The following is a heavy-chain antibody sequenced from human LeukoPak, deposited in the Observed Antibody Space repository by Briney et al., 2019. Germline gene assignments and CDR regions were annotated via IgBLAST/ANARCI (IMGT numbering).Heavy chain of an antibody. Sequence: GGSLRLSCAASGFTFSSYSMNWVRQAPGKGLEWVSSISSSSSYIYYADSVKGRFTISRDNAKNSLYLQMNSLRAEDTAVYYCARDPVLRFLEWLSVWGQGTLVTVSS. CDR3: ARDPVLRFLEWLSV. V-gene: IGHV3-21*01. J-gene: IGHJ4*02. D-gene: IGHD3-3*01. CDR1: GFTFSSYS. CDR2: ISSSSSYI.